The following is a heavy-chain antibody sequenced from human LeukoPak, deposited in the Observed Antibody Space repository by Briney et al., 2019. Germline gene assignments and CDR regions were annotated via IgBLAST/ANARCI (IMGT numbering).Heavy chain of an antibody. V-gene: IGHV1-2*02. Sequence: ASVKVSCKASGYTFTGYYMHWVRQAPGQGLEWMGWINPNSGGTNYAQKSQGRVTMTRDTSISTAYMELMRLRSDDTAVYYCARVFDTYHMDVWGKGTTVTVSS. CDR3: ARVFDTYHMDV. J-gene: IGHJ6*03. CDR1: GYTFTGYY. CDR2: INPNSGGT.